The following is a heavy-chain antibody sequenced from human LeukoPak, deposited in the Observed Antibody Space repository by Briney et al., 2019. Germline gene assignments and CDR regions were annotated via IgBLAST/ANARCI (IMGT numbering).Heavy chain of an antibody. Sequence: PSETLSLTCTVSGGSISSYYWSWIRQPPGKGLEWIGYIYYSGSTNYNPSLKSRVTISVDTSKNQFSLKLSSVTAADTAVYYCARLDLGTMVRGPKGFDYWGQGTLVTVSS. CDR1: GGSISSYY. V-gene: IGHV4-59*08. CDR3: ARLDLGTMVRGPKGFDY. CDR2: IYYSGST. D-gene: IGHD3-10*01. J-gene: IGHJ4*02.